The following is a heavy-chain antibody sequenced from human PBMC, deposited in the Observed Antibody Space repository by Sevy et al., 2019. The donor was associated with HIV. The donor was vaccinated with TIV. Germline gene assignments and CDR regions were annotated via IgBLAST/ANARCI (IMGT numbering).Heavy chain of an antibody. D-gene: IGHD6-13*01. CDR1: GFTFSSYS. Sequence: GESLKISCAASGFTFSSYSMNWVRQAPGKGLEWVSYISGSSATIYYADSVKGRFTISRDNAKNSLYRQMNSLRDEDTAVYYCARYGSSWYYGGFDYRGQGTLVTVSS. CDR3: ARYGSSWYYGGFDY. CDR2: ISGSSATI. V-gene: IGHV3-48*02. J-gene: IGHJ4*02.